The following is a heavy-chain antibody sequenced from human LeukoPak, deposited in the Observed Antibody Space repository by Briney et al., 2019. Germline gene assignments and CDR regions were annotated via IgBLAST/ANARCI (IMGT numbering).Heavy chain of an antibody. D-gene: IGHD2-21*02. V-gene: IGHV4-30-4*01. CDR3: AREAYCGGDCLGAFDI. CDR1: GGSISSGDYY. J-gene: IGHJ3*02. CDR2: IYYSGST. Sequence: SETLSLTCTVSGGSISSGDYYWSWIRQPPGKGLEWIGYIYYSGSTYYNPSLKSRVTISVDTSKNQFSLKLSSVTDADTAVYYCAREAYCGGDCLGAFDIWGQGTMVTVSS.